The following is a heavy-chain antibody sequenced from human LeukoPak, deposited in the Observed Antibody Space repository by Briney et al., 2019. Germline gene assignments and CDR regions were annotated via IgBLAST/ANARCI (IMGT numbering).Heavy chain of an antibody. CDR3: ASAQYGSGNYGFWDY. CDR2: INSGGSAT. J-gene: IGHJ4*02. CDR1: GFTFSNHW. Sequence: PGGSLRLSCVVSGFTFSNHWMHWVRQGPGKGLVWVSRINSGGSATTYADSVKGRFTISRDNAKYTLYLQMNSLRAEDTAVYYCASAQYGSGNYGFWDYWGQGTLVTVSS. D-gene: IGHD3-10*01. V-gene: IGHV3-74*01.